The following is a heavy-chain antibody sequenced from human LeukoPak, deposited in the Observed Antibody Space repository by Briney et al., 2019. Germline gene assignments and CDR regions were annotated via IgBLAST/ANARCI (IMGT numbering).Heavy chain of an antibody. J-gene: IGHJ4*02. D-gene: IGHD3-10*01. CDR1: GFTFRIYD. CDR3: ARDGSGSYFFDY. Sequence: GGSLRLSCAASGFTFRIYDIHWVRQAPGNGLEWVALSWYDGGTKYYADSVRGRFTISRDDSKNTVYLQINSLRSEDTAVYYCARDGSGSYFFDYWGQGTLVTVSS. V-gene: IGHV3-33*01. CDR2: SWYDGGTK.